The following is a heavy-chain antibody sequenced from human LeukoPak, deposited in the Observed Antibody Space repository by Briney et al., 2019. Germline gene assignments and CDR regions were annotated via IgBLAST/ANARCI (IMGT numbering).Heavy chain of an antibody. CDR2: IYHSGST. CDR1: GGSISRGGYS. V-gene: IGHV4-30-2*01. CDR3: ARGSYYGMDV. J-gene: IGHJ6*02. Sequence: PSETLSLTCAVSGGSISRGGYSWSWIRQPPGKGLEWIGYIYHSGSTYYNPSLKSRVTISVDRSKNQFSLKLSSVTAADTAVYYCARGSYYGMDVWGQGTTVTVSS.